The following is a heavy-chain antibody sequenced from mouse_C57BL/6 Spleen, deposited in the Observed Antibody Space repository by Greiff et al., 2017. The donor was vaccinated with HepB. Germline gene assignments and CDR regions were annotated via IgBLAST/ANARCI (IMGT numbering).Heavy chain of an antibody. Sequence: QVQLQQPGAELVKPGASVKLSCKASGYTFTSYWMHWVKQRPGQGLEWIGMIHPNSGSTNYNEKFKSKATLTVAKSSSTAYMQLSSLTSEDSAVYCCARLNYGGSDGDRFAYWGQGTLVTVSA. D-gene: IGHD1-1*02. CDR3: ARLNYGGSDGDRFAY. CDR1: GYTFTSYW. V-gene: IGHV1-64*01. J-gene: IGHJ3*01. CDR2: IHPNSGST.